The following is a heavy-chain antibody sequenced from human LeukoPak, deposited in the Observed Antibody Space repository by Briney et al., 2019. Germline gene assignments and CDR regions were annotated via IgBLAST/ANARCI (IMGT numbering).Heavy chain of an antibody. Sequence: GASVKVSCKAFGYIFTTYYVHWVRQAPGQGLEWMGKINPSGGSTSYAQQFQGRVTMTRDTSTRTVYMELSSLRSEDTAVYYCARALSDSSGYPWGQGTLVTDSS. CDR1: GYIFTTYY. CDR3: ARALSDSSGYP. D-gene: IGHD3-22*01. J-gene: IGHJ5*02. CDR2: INPSGGST. V-gene: IGHV1-46*01.